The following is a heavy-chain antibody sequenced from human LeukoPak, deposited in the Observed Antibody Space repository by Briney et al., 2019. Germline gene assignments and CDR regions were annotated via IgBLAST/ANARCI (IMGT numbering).Heavy chain of an antibody. J-gene: IGHJ4*02. Sequence: PSETLSLTCAVYGGSFSGYYWSWIRQPPGKGLEWIGEINHSGSTNYNPSLKSRVTISVDTSKNQFSLKLSSVTAADTAVYYRARGHGYYDSSGYSYYFDYWGQGTLVTVSS. CDR1: GGSFSGYY. CDR3: ARGHGYYDSSGYSYYFDY. CDR2: INHSGST. V-gene: IGHV4-34*01. D-gene: IGHD3-22*01.